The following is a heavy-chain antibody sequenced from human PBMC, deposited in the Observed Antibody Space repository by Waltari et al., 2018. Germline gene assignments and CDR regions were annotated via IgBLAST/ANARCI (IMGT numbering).Heavy chain of an antibody. J-gene: IGHJ5*02. CDR3: ARDDYYDSSGYYYRNWFDP. D-gene: IGHD3-22*01. CDR2: INTNTGNP. Sequence: QVQLVQSGSELKKPGASVKVSCKASGYTFTSYAMNWVRQAPGQGLEWMGWINTNTGNPKEAKGFTVRVVFSLDTSVSTAYLQISSLKAEDTAVYYCARDDYYDSSGYYYRNWFDPWGQGTLVTVSS. CDR1: GYTFTSYA. V-gene: IGHV7-4-1*02.